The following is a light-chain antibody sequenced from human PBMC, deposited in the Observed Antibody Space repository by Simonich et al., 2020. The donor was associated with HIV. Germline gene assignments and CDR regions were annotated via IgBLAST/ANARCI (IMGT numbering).Light chain of an antibody. V-gene: IGKV3D-15*01. Sequence: EIVMTQSPATLSVSPGERATLSCRASQRVSSNLAWYQQKPGQAPRLLIYGASTRATGVPARFSGSGSGTEFTLTISSLQPEDFATYYCLQHNSYPPTFGGGTKVEIK. CDR2: GAS. CDR3: LQHNSYPPT. CDR1: QRVSSN. J-gene: IGKJ4*01.